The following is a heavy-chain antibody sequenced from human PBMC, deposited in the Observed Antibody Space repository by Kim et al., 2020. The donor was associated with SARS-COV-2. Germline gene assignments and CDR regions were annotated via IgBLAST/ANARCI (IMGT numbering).Heavy chain of an antibody. CDR3: AGGRYSSGWSPDYYYYYGMDV. D-gene: IGHD6-19*01. J-gene: IGHJ6*02. V-gene: IGHV3-7*01. Sequence: GGSLRLSCAASGFTFSSYWMSWVRQAPGKGLEWVANIKQDGSEKYYVDSVKGRFTISRDNAKNSLYLQMNSLRAEDTAVYYCAGGRYSSGWSPDYYYYYGMDVWGQGTTVTVSS. CDR1: GFTFSSYW. CDR2: IKQDGSEK.